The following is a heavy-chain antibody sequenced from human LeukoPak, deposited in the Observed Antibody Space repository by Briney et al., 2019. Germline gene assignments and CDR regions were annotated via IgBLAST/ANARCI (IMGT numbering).Heavy chain of an antibody. D-gene: IGHD4/OR15-4a*01. Sequence: PSQTLSLTCTVSGGSISSGGDYSSLIRQHPGKGLEWIGYIYYTGTTYYNPSLKSRLTISVDTSQNQFSLNLSSMTAADTDVYYCARAALRGSNSRDAFDIWGQGTVVAVSS. CDR3: ARAALRGSNSRDAFDI. CDR2: IYYTGTT. CDR1: GGSISSGGDY. J-gene: IGHJ3*02. V-gene: IGHV4-31*03.